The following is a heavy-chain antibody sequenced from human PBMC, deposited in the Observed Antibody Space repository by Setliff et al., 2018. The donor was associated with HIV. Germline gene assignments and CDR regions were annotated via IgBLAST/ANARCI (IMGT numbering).Heavy chain of an antibody. CDR2: IYYSGST. Sequence: SETLSLTCTVSGGSISSSSYYWGWIRQPPGKGLEWIGSIYYSGSTYYNPSLKSRVTISVDTSKNQFSLKLSSVTAADTAVYYCVKAHGGRGGGAWFDPWGQGTPVTVSS. J-gene: IGHJ5*02. D-gene: IGHD2-15*01. CDR3: VKAHGGRGGGAWFDP. CDR1: GGSISSSSYY. V-gene: IGHV4-39*01.